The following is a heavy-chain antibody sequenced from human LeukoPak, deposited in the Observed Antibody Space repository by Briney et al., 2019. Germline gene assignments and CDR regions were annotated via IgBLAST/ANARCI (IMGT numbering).Heavy chain of an antibody. CDR3: ASLLRYFDWKGAFDI. CDR1: GGSFSGYY. J-gene: IGHJ3*02. Sequence: SETLSLTCAVYGGSFSGYYWSWIRQPPGKGLEWIGEINHSGSTNYNPSLKSRVTISVDTSKNQFSLKLSSVTAADTAVYYCASLLRYFDWKGAFDIWGQGTMVTVSS. V-gene: IGHV4-34*01. D-gene: IGHD3-9*01. CDR2: INHSGST.